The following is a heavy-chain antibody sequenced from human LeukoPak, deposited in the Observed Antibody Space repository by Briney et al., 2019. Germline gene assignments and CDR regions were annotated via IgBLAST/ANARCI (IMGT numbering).Heavy chain of an antibody. D-gene: IGHD2-15*01. Sequence: PGGSLRLSCAVSGITFSDQYMNWLRQAPGKGLEWVSYISPDSRDTNYIDSVKGRFIISRDNARNSLFLQMNSLRAEDTAVYHCARTARLLGHWGQGTLVTVSS. CDR2: ISPDSRDT. CDR1: GITFSDQY. J-gene: IGHJ4*02. CDR3: ARTARLLGH. V-gene: IGHV3-11*06.